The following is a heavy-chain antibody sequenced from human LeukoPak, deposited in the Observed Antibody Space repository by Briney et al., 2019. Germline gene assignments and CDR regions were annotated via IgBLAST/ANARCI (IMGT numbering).Heavy chain of an antibody. Sequence: PSETLSLTCTVSGGSVSSYYWSWIRQPPGKGLEWIGYIYYSGSTNYNPSLKSRVTISVDTSKNQFSLKLSSVTAADTAVYYCARDGESVYDSSGYYVEGLYFDYWGQGTLVTVSS. CDR2: IYYSGST. J-gene: IGHJ4*02. CDR3: ARDGESVYDSSGYYVEGLYFDY. D-gene: IGHD3-22*01. V-gene: IGHV4-59*02. CDR1: GGSVSSYY.